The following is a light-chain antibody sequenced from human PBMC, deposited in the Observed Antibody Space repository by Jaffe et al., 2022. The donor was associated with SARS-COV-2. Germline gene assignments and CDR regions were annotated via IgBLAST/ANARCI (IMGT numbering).Light chain of an antibody. CDR2: GAS. V-gene: IGKV3-20*01. J-gene: IGKJ2*01. CDR1: QSVSSSY. CDR3: QQYGSSHT. Sequence: EILLTQSPGTLSLSPGERATLSCRASQSVSSSYLAWYQQKPGQAPRLLIYGASSRATGIPDRFSGSGSGTGFTLTISRLEPEDFAVYYCQQYGSSHTFGQGTKLEIK.